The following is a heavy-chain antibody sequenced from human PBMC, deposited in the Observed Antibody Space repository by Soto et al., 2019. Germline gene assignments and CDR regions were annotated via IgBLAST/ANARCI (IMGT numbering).Heavy chain of an antibody. CDR1: GASITRDGYY. Sequence: QVQLQQSGPGLVKPSQTLSLTCTVSGASITRDGYYWSWLRQHPGKGLEWIGHIYYSGNTYYDLSLGSRLTISVDTSKNQFSLRLTSVTAADTAVYYCARGGNRYSNVASGVGGFDYWGQGSLVTVSS. CDR2: IYYSGNT. CDR3: ARGGNRYSNVASGVGGFDY. V-gene: IGHV4-31*03. D-gene: IGHD5-12*01. J-gene: IGHJ4*02.